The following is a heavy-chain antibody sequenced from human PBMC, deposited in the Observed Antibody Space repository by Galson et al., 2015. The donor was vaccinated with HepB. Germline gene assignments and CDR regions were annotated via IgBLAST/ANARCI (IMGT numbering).Heavy chain of an antibody. CDR1: GGSFSGYY. CDR2: INHSGST. Sequence: ETLSLTCAVYGGSFSGYYWSWIRQPPGKGLEWIGEINHSGSTNYNPSLKSRVTISVDTSKNQFSLKLSSVTAADTAVYYCASLVLNYDILTGYYRRGGYYYYGMDVWGQGTTVTVSS. J-gene: IGHJ6*02. D-gene: IGHD3-9*01. V-gene: IGHV4-34*01. CDR3: ASLVLNYDILTGYYRRGGYYYYGMDV.